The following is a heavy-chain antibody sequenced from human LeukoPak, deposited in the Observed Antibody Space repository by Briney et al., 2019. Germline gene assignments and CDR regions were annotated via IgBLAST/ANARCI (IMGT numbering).Heavy chain of an antibody. CDR3: ARVTYGSGTYGAFDY. CDR1: GFTFSSYS. J-gene: IGHJ4*02. V-gene: IGHV3-23*01. D-gene: IGHD3-10*01. CDR2: ISGSGDNT. Sequence: GGSLRLSCAASGFTFSSYSMNWVRQAPGKGLEWVSTISGSGDNTYYADSVKGRFTISRDNSKNTLYLQMNSLRAEDTAVYYCARVTYGSGTYGAFDYWGQGTLVTVSS.